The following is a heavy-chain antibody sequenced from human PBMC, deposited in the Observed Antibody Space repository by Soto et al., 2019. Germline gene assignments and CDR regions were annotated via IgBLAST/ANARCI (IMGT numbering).Heavy chain of an antibody. CDR3: AKGGTMVRGVIGYMDV. D-gene: IGHD3-10*01. CDR1: GFTCDDYA. V-gene: IGHV3-9*01. J-gene: IGHJ6*03. CDR2: ISWNSGSI. Sequence: EVQLVESGGGLVQPGRSLRLSCAASGFTCDDYAMHWVRQDPGQVLEWVSGISWNSGSIGYADAVKGRFTISRDNAKNSLYLQMNRLRAEDTALYYCAKGGTMVRGVIGYMDVWGKGTTVTVSS.